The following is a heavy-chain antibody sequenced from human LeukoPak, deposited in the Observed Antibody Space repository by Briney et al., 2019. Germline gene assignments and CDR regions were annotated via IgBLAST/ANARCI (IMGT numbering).Heavy chain of an antibody. CDR1: GGSISSGSYY. D-gene: IGHD4-11*01. Sequence: SETLSLACTVSGGSISSGSYYWSWIRQPAGKGLEWIGRIYTSGSTNYNPSLKSRVTISVDTSKNQFSLKLSSVTAADTAVYYCARGGLYSNYGWFDPWGQGTLVTVSS. V-gene: IGHV4-61*02. CDR2: IYTSGST. J-gene: IGHJ5*02. CDR3: ARGGLYSNYGWFDP.